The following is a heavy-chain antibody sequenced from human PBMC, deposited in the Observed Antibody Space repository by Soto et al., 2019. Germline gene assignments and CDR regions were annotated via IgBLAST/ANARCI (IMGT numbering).Heavy chain of an antibody. CDR1: GGTFSSYA. D-gene: IGHD3-10*01. Sequence: SVKVSCKASGGTFSSYAISWVRQAPGQGLEWMGGIIPIFGTANYAQKFQGRVTITADKSTSTAYMELSSLRSEDTAVYYCATPLLWFGGLLPNSYYYGMDVWGQGTTVTVSS. V-gene: IGHV1-69*06. J-gene: IGHJ6*02. CDR3: ATPLLWFGGLLPNSYYYGMDV. CDR2: IIPIFGTA.